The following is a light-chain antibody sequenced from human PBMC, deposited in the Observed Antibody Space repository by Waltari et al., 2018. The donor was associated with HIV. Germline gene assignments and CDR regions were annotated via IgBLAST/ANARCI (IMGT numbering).Light chain of an antibody. CDR1: QTIRSNY. CDR3: QQYVRSPRT. V-gene: IGKV3-20*01. CDR2: GAS. Sequence: ELVLTQSPGTLSLSPGERATHPCRASQTIRSNYIAWYQHKFGQAPRLLIYGASSRATGIPDRFSGSGSGTNFTLTISRLEPGDFGVYYCQQYVRSPRTFGRGTKVEI. J-gene: IGKJ1*01.